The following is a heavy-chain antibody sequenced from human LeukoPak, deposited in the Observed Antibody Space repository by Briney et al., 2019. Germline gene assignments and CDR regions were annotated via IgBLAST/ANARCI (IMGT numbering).Heavy chain of an antibody. CDR1: GFTFSSYS. CDR3: AREAFYYYYMDV. V-gene: IGHV3-21*01. J-gene: IGHJ6*03. CDR2: ISSSSSYI. Sequence: PGGSLRLSCAASGFTFSSYSMNWVRQAPGKGLEWVSSISSSSSYIYYADSVKGRFTISRDNAKNSLYLQMNSLRAEDTAVYYCAREAFYYYYMDVWGKGTTVTVSS.